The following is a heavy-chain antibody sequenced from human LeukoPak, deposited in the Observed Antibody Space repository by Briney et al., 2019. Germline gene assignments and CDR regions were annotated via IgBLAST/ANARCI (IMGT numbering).Heavy chain of an antibody. V-gene: IGHV4-38-2*02. J-gene: IGHJ5*02. D-gene: IGHD3-10*01. Sequence: PSETLSLTCTVSGGSISSYYWSWIRQPPGKGLEWIGSIYHSGSTYYNPSLKSRVTISVDTSKNQFSLKLSSVTAADTAEYYCARDGFQSEITMVRGVITGWFDPWGQGTLVTVSS. CDR2: IYHSGST. CDR1: GGSISSYY. CDR3: ARDGFQSEITMVRGVITGWFDP.